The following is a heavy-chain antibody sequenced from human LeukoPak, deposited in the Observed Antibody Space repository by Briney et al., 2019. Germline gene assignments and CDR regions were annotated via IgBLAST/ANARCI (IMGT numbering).Heavy chain of an antibody. D-gene: IGHD2-15*01. J-gene: IGHJ6*03. Sequence: ASVKVSCKASGYTFTGYYMHWVRQAPGQGLEWMGWINPNSGGTNYAQKFQGRATMTRDTSISTAYMELSRLRSDDTAVYYCARVLRYCSGGNCYSGGLGYMDVWGKGTTVTISS. CDR2: INPNSGGT. V-gene: IGHV1-2*02. CDR3: ARVLRYCSGGNCYSGGLGYMDV. CDR1: GYTFTGYY.